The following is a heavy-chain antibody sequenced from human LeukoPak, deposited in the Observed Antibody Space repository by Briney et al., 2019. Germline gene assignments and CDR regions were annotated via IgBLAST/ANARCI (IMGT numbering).Heavy chain of an antibody. CDR1: GGSFSGYY. CDR3: ARRPFSIAQRYYYYMDV. V-gene: IGHV4-34*01. D-gene: IGHD6-6*01. Sequence: SETRSLTCAVYGGSFSGYYWSWIRQPPGKGLEWIGEINHSGSTNYNPSLKSRVTISVDTSKNQFSLKLSSVTAADTAVYYCARRPFSIAQRYYYYMDVWGKGTTVTISS. J-gene: IGHJ6*03. CDR2: INHSGST.